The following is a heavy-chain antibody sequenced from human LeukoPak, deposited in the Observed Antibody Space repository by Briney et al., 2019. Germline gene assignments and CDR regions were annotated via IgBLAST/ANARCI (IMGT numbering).Heavy chain of an antibody. CDR1: GFTFSSYS. CDR2: ISSSSSYI. Sequence: PGGSLRLSCAASGFTFSSYSMNWVRQAPGKGVEWVSSISSSSSYIYYADSVKGRFTISRDNAKNSLYLQMNSLRAEDTAVYYCARDVRQRGFDYWGQGTLVTVSS. J-gene: IGHJ4*02. V-gene: IGHV3-21*01. D-gene: IGHD6-25*01. CDR3: ARDVRQRGFDY.